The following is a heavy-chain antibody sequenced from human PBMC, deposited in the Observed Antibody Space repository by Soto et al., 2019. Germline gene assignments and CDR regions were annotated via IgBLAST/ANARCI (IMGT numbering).Heavy chain of an antibody. CDR3: ARETGENWTYEAH. Sequence: SETLSLTCTVSGGSISNYYWTWIRQPAGKGLEWIGRITINGNTQKNPSFKSRVTMSIDTSRNHFSLNLQSATAADTALYYCARETGENWTYEAHWGPGTLVTVSS. CDR2: ITINGNT. D-gene: IGHD1-7*01. J-gene: IGHJ1*01. CDR1: GGSISNYY. V-gene: IGHV4-4*07.